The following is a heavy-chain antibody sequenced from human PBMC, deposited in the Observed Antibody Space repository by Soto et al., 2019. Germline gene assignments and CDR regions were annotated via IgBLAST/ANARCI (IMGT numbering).Heavy chain of an antibody. CDR2: IYWDDDE. CDR1: GFSLSTTAEG. J-gene: IGHJ4*02. CDR3: AHGSCSSADCYPNPYLDY. D-gene: IGHD2-2*01. Sequence: QITLKESGPPLVKPTQTLTLTCTFSGFSLSTTAEGVGWIRQPPGKALEWLALIYWDDDERYSPSLKSRLTITKDTSKSQVVLTMTNVDPVDTATYYCAHGSCSSADCYPNPYLDYWGQGILVTVSS. V-gene: IGHV2-5*02.